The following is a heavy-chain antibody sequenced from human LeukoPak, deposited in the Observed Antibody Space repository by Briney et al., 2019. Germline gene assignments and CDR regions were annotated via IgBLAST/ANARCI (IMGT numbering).Heavy chain of an antibody. D-gene: IGHD4-17*01. CDR2: ISSSGSYI. V-gene: IGHV3-21*01. CDR1: GFTFSSYS. J-gene: IGHJ4*02. CDR3: ARGYYGDPSQVYYFDY. Sequence: PGGSLRLSCAASGFTFSSYSMNWVRQAPGKGLEWVSSISSSGSYIYYADSVKGRFTISRDNAKNSLYLQMNSLRVEDTAVYYCARGYYGDPSQVYYFDYWGQGTLVTVSS.